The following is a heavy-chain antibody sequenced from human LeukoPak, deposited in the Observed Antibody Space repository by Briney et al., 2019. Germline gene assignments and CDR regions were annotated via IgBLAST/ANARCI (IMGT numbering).Heavy chain of an antibody. CDR2: IYYSGST. Sequence: SETLTLTCTVSGGSISSGDYYWSWIRQPPGKGLEWIVYIYYSGSTYYNPSLKSRVTISEDTSKNQFSLKLSSVTAADTAVYHCARVVSITIFRVVIYHDAFDIWGQGTMVTVSS. V-gene: IGHV4-30-4*08. CDR3: ARVVSITIFRVVIYHDAFDI. D-gene: IGHD3-3*01. J-gene: IGHJ3*02. CDR1: GGSISSGDYY.